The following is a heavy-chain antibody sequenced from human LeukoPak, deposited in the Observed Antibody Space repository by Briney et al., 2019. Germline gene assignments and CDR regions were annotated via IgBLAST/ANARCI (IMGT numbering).Heavy chain of an antibody. V-gene: IGHV3-43D*03. D-gene: IGHD6-13*01. CDR1: GFTLSSYW. Sequence: PGGSLRLSCSASGFTLSSYWMHWVRQAPGKGLEWVSLITWDGDSTYYADSVKGRFTISRDNSKNYLYLQMNSLRAEDTALYYCAKGTSSWHEFDSWGQGTLVTVSS. CDR2: ITWDGDST. J-gene: IGHJ4*02. CDR3: AKGTSSWHEFDS.